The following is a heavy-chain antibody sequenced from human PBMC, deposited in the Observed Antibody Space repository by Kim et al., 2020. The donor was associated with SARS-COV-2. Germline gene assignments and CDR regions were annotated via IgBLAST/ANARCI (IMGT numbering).Heavy chain of an antibody. CDR3: ARGVSDFWSGYYAPPPAGK. CDR2: VSHSGKT. V-gene: IGHV4-34*01. CDR1: GGSLSGYY. D-gene: IGHD3-3*01. J-gene: IGHJ4*01. Sequence: SETLSLTCAVSGGSLSGYYWIWIRRPPGKGLEWIGEVSHSGKTNYNPSLKSRVTISVDTSKNHFSLRLTSVTAADTAVYYCARGVSDFWSGYYAPPPAGKWSQGCLVTVSS.